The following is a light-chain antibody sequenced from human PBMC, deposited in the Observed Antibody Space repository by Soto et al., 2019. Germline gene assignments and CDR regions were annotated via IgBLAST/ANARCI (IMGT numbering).Light chain of an antibody. CDR1: QGISSY. CDR2: APS. V-gene: IGKV1-8*01. CDR3: QQYYSYPLT. J-gene: IGKJ4*01. Sequence: AIRMTQSPSSFSASTGDRVTITCRASQGISSYLAWYQQKPGKAPKLLIYAPSTFQSGAPSSFTXXGSGTXXXXXXXXXQSEDFATYYCQQYYSYPLTFGGGTKVEIK.